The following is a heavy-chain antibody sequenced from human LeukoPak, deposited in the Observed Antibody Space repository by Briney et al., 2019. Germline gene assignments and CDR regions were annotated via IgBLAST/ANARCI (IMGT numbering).Heavy chain of an antibody. CDR2: MNPNSGNT. V-gene: IGHV1-8*01. CDR3: ARVGIQLWLIYDY. Sequence: VASVKVSCKASGYTFTSYDINWVRQATGQGLAWMGWMNPNSGNTGYAQKFQGRVTMTRNTSISTAYMELSSLRSEDTAVYYCARVGIQLWLIYDYWGQGTLVTVSS. D-gene: IGHD5-18*01. J-gene: IGHJ4*02. CDR1: GYTFTSYD.